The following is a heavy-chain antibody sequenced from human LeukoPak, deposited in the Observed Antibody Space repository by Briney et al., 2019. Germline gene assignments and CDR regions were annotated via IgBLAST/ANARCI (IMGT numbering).Heavy chain of an antibody. CDR1: GGSFSGYY. D-gene: IGHD3-3*01. J-gene: IGHJ5*02. CDR2: IYYSGST. CDR3: ARQPHDFWSGYYSYNWFDP. Sequence: PSETLSLTCAVYGGSFSGYYWGWIRQPPGKGLEWIGSIYYSGSTYYNPSLKSRVTISVDTSKNQFSLKLSSVTAADTAVYYCARQPHDFWSGYYSYNWFDPWGQGTLVTVSS. V-gene: IGHV4-39*01.